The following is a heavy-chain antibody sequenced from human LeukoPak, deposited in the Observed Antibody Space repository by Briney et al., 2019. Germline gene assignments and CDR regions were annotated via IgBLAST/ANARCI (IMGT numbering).Heavy chain of an antibody. D-gene: IGHD3-10*02. CDR2: ISSSGSTI. CDR1: GVTFSSYE. CDR3: AELGITMIGGV. V-gene: IGHV3-48*03. Sequence: GGSLRLSCAASGVTFSSYETNWVRQAPGKGVERGSYISSSGSTIYYADSVKARFTISRDNAKTSLYLQMNSLRAEDTAVYYCAELGITMIGGVWGKGTTVTISS. J-gene: IGHJ6*04.